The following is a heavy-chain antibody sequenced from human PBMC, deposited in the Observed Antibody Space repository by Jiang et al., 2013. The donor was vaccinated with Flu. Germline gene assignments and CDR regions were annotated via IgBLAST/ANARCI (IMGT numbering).Heavy chain of an antibody. V-gene: IGHV3-30*18. CDR3: AKDQIPSAFGGAPPGLY. CDR1: TFSSYG. D-gene: IGHD3-16*01. Sequence: TFSSYGMHWVRQAPGKGLEWVAVISYDGSNKYYADSVKGRFTISRDNSKNTLYLQMNSLRAEDTAVYYCAKDQIPSAFGGAPPGLYWGQGTLVTVSS. CDR2: ISYDGSNK. J-gene: IGHJ4*02.